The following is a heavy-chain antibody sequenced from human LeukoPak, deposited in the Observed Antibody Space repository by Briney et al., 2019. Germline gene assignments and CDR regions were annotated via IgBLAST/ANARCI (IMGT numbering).Heavy chain of an antibody. V-gene: IGHV4-4*09. CDR1: GGSISSYY. CDR3: ARLVGSIPYYMDV. D-gene: IGHD2-21*01. J-gene: IGHJ6*03. Sequence: PSETLSLTCTVSGGSISSYYWSWIRQPPGKGLEWIGYIYTSGSTNYNPSLKSRVTISVDTSKNQLSLKLSSVTAADTAVYYCARLVGSIPYYMDVWGKGTTVTVSS. CDR2: IYTSGST.